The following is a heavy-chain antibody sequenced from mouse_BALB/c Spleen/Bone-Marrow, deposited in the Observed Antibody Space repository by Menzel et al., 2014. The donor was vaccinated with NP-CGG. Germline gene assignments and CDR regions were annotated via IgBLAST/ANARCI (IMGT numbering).Heavy chain of an antibody. D-gene: IGHD1-1*01. CDR2: IYPGNGDT. CDR1: GYTFTSYN. CDR3: ARNYYGYYYALDY. Sequence: QVQPQQSGAELVKPGASVKMSCKASGYTFTSYNMHWVKQTPGQGLEWIGAIYPGNGDTSYNQKFKGKATLTADKSSSTAYMLLSSLTSVDSAVYYCARNYYGYYYALDYWGQGTSVTVSS. V-gene: IGHV1-12*01. J-gene: IGHJ4*01.